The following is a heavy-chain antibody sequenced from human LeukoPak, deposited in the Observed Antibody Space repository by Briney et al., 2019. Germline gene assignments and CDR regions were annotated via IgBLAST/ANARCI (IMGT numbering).Heavy chain of an antibody. D-gene: IGHD2-2*01. J-gene: IGHJ4*02. CDR3: ARLLQLLTDFDY. CDR1: GFTFSSYS. V-gene: IGHV3-21*01. CDR2: ISSSSSYI. Sequence: GGSLRLSCAASGFTFSSYSMNWVRQAPGKGLEWVSSISSSSSYIYYADSVKGRFTISRDNAKNSLYLQMNSLRAEDTAVYYCARLLQLLTDFDYWGQGTLVTVSS.